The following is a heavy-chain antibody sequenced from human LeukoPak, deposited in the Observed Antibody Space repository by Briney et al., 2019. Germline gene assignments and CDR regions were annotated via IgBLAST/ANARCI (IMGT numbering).Heavy chain of an antibody. CDR1: GFTFSSYA. D-gene: IGHD3-22*01. CDR2: ISSNGGST. CDR3: TKNSDTSIYLRWFDP. Sequence: GGSLRLSCSASGFTFSSYAMHWVRQAPGKGLEYVSAISSNGGSTYYADSVKGRFTISRDNSKNTLYLQMSSLRAEDTAVYYCTKNSDTSIYLRWFDPWGQGTLVTVSS. J-gene: IGHJ5*02. V-gene: IGHV3-64D*06.